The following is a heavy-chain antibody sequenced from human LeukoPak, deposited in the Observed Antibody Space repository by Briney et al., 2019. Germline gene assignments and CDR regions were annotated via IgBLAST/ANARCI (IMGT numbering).Heavy chain of an antibody. V-gene: IGHV1-2*02. Sequence: ASVKVSCKASGYTFTGYYMHWVRQAPGQGLEWMGWINPKSGGTNYAQKFQRRVTMTRDTSIHTAYMELSRLRSDDTAVYYCAREEYGFDPWGQGTLVTVSS. J-gene: IGHJ5*02. CDR3: AREEYGFDP. CDR1: GYTFTGYY. D-gene: IGHD2-2*01. CDR2: INPKSGGT.